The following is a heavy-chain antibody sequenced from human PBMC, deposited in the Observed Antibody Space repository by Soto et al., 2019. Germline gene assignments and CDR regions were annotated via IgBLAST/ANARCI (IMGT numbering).Heavy chain of an antibody. J-gene: IGHJ5*02. CDR3: ARLAVAGIFVVS. CDR2: IYYSGST. D-gene: IGHD6-19*01. Sequence: SETLSLTCTVSGGSISSYYWSWIRQPPGKGLEWIGYIYYSGSTNYNPSLKSRVTISVDTSKNQFSLKLSSVTAADTAVYYCARLAVAGIFVVSWGQGTLVTVS. V-gene: IGHV4-59*08. CDR1: GGSISSYY.